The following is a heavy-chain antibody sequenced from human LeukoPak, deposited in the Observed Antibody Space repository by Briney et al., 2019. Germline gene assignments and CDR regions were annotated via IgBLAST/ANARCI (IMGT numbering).Heavy chain of an antibody. CDR1: GFTFSSYA. D-gene: IGHD5-18*01. CDR3: ARGGYSYGELCVY. CDR2: INSDGSST. Sequence: GGSLRLSCAASGFTFSSYAMSWVRQAPGKGLVWVSRINSDGSSTSYADSVKGRFTISRDNAKNTLYLQMNSLRAEDTAVYYCARGGYSYGELCVYWGQGTLVTVSS. J-gene: IGHJ4*02. V-gene: IGHV3-74*01.